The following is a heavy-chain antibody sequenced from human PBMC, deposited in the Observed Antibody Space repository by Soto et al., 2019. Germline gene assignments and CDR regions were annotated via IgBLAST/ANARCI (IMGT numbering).Heavy chain of an antibody. J-gene: IGHJ6*02. CDR1: GGSISSGGYY. V-gene: IGHV4-31*03. CDR3: ARGFRYYDSSGYLTGSYGMDV. Sequence: PSETLSLTCTVSGGSISSGGYYWSWIRQHPGKGLEWIGYIYYSGSTYYNPSLKSRVTISVDTSKNQFSLKLSPVTAADTAVYYCARGFRYYDSSGYLTGSYGMDVWGQGTTVTVSS. D-gene: IGHD3-22*01. CDR2: IYYSGST.